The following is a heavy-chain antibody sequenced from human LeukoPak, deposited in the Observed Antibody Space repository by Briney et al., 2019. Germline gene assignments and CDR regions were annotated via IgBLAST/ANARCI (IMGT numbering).Heavy chain of an antibody. V-gene: IGHV3-21*01. J-gene: IGHJ3*02. CDR1: GFTFSSYS. CDR3: AREGGYYDSSGSSLMAFDI. Sequence: PGGSLRLSCAASGFTFSSYSMNWVRQAPGKGLEWVSSISSSSSYIYYADSVKGRFTISRDNAKNSLYLQMNSLRAEDTAVYYCAREGGYYDSSGSSLMAFDIWGQGTMVTVSS. CDR2: ISSSSSYI. D-gene: IGHD3-22*01.